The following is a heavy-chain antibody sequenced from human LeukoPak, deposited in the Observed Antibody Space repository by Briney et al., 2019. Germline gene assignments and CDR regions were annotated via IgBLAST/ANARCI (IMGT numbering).Heavy chain of an antibody. CDR2: ISGSGGST. CDR3: VAGYSGYDFDY. CDR1: GFTFSSYG. Sequence: PGGSLRLSCAASGFTFSSYGMSWVRQAPGKGLEWVSAISGSGGSTYYADSVKGRFTISRDNSKNTLYLQMNSLRAEDTAVYYCVAGYSGYDFDYWGQGTLVTVSS. J-gene: IGHJ4*02. D-gene: IGHD5-12*01. V-gene: IGHV3-23*01.